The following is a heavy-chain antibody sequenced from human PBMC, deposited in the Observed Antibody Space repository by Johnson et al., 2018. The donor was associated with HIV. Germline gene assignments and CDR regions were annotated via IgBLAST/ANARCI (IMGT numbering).Heavy chain of an antibody. CDR2: ISGSGGST. Sequence: VQLVESGGGVVRPGGSLRLSCGASGFTFDNYAMSWVRHAPGKGLDWVSGISGSGGSTYYADSLKGRFTISRDNSNNTLYLQMNSLRAEDTAVYYCAKEPEYIWGQGTMVTVSS. CDR3: AKEPEYI. CDR1: GFTFDNYA. J-gene: IGHJ3*02. V-gene: IGHV3-23*04.